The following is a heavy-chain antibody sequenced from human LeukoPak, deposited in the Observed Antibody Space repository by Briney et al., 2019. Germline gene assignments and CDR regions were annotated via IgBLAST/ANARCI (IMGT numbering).Heavy chain of an antibody. J-gene: IGHJ5*01. CDR2: IYHSGST. CDR1: GGSISSSNW. CDR3: ARTSAEYSNSWIDS. Sequence: SETLSLTCAVSGGSISSSNWWGWVRPPPGKGLEWIGEIYHSGSTYSNPSLQSRVTISVDKSKNHFSLKLTSVTAADTAVYYCARTSAEYSNSWIDSWGQGTLVIVSS. V-gene: IGHV4-4*02. D-gene: IGHD6-6*01.